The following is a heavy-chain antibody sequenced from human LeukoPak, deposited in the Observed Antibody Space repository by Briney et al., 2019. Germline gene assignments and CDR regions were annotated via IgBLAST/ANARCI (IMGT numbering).Heavy chain of an antibody. J-gene: IGHJ6*02. CDR2: IIPIFGTA. CDR1: GGTFSSYA. Sequence: GASVKVSCKASGGTFSSYAISWVRQAPGQGLEWMGGIIPIFGTANYAQKFQGRVTITADESTSTAYMEPSSLRSEDTAVYYCARQAPYSSSWYYYYYGMDVWGQGTTVTVSS. V-gene: IGHV1-69*13. CDR3: ARQAPYSSSWYYYYYGMDV. D-gene: IGHD6-13*01.